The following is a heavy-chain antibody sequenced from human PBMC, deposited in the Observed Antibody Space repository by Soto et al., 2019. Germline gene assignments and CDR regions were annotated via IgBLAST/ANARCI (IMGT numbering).Heavy chain of an antibody. CDR2: ISAYYGKT. CDR3: ARDPHELWTRDCFDP. V-gene: IGHV1-18*01. D-gene: IGHD3-3*01. CDR1: GYTFNTYG. Sequence: ASVKVSCKTSGYTFNTYGINWVRQAPVQGLELMGGISAYYGKTTYAEKFQGRVTLTTDTSTSTAYMELKSLRSDDTAIYYCARDPHELWTRDCFDPSGQGTPVTFSS. J-gene: IGHJ5*02.